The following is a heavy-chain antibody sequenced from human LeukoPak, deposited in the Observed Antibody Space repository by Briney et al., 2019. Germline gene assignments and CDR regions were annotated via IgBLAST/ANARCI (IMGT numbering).Heavy chain of an antibody. V-gene: IGHV3-33*01. CDR1: GFTFSSYG. Sequence: GGSLRLSCAASGFTFSSYGMHWVRQAPGKGLEWVAVIWYDGSNKYYADSVKGRFTISRDNSKNTLYLQMNSLRAEDTAVYYCAGSSGWYADFDYWGQGTLVTVSS. CDR2: IWYDGSNK. J-gene: IGHJ4*02. D-gene: IGHD6-19*01. CDR3: AGSSGWYADFDY.